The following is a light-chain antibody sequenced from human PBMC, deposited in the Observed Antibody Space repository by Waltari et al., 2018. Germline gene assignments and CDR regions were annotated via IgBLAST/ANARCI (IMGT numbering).Light chain of an antibody. CDR3: ATWDNSLTAVV. V-gene: IGLV1-51*01. J-gene: IGLJ2*01. CDR1: SSNIRNYL. CDR2: DNY. Sequence: QSVLTQPPSVSAPPGQKVPIPCSASSSNIRNYLSSWYPQLPGATPKLLIYDNYKRPSGIPDRFSASKSGTSATLDITGLQIGDEADYYCATWDNSLTAVVFGGGTKVTVL.